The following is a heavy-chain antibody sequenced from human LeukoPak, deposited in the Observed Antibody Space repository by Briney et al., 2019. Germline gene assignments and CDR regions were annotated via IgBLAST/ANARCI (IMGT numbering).Heavy chain of an antibody. D-gene: IGHD3-9*01. V-gene: IGHV3-30*04. CDR1: GFTFSSYA. Sequence: GRSLRLSCAASGFTFSSYAMHWVRQAPGKGLEWVAVLSYDGSNKYYADSVKGRFTISRDNSKNTLYLQMNSLRAEDTAVYYCARAVLPYDILTGHDYWGQGTLVTVSS. J-gene: IGHJ4*02. CDR2: LSYDGSNK. CDR3: ARAVLPYDILTGHDY.